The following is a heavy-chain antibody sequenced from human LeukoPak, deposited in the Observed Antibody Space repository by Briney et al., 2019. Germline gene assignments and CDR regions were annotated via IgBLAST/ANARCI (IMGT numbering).Heavy chain of an antibody. CDR2: SGSKAYGGKT. V-gene: IGHV3-49*04. CDR1: GFRFGNYG. D-gene: IGHD3-10*01. Sequence: GGSLRLSCTGSGFRFGNYGLNWVRQAPGKGLEWVGFSGSKAYGGKTEYAASVKGRFSVSRDDSNSIAYLQMNSLKTEDTAVYYCTRLDLLWFGGLEDAIEVPDYWGQGTLVTVSS. J-gene: IGHJ4*02. CDR3: TRLDLLWFGGLEDAIEVPDY.